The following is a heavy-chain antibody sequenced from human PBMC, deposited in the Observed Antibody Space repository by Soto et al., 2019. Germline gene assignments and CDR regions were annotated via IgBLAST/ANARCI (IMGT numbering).Heavy chain of an antibody. J-gene: IGHJ6*02. CDR3: ARGVGFGYYYYHMDL. CDR1: GVSISDFS. CDR2: XYXXXSX. Sequence: PSETLSLTCTVSGVSISDFSWSWIRQSPGKGREWIXYXYXXXSXDXXXPXXXXVTISIDTSKNQFSLKLTSVTAADTAVYYCARGVGFGYYYYHMDLWGQGTTVTVSS. V-gene: IGHV4-4*08. D-gene: IGHD3-10*01.